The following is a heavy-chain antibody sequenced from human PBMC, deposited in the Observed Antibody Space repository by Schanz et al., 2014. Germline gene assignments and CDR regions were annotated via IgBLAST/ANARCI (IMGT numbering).Heavy chain of an antibody. CDR1: GFVFRTFA. J-gene: IGHJ6*03. D-gene: IGHD2-21*02. CDR3: ARPSDSSWYMDV. Sequence: EVQLLESGGTVVQPGGSLRVSCAASGFVFRTFAMYWVRQAPGKGLEWVSAITGSGSKTYYADSVKGRFTIARDNSKITLFLQMDSLRVEDTAVYYCARPSDSSWYMDVWGKGTTVTVSS. V-gene: IGHV3-23*01. CDR2: ITGSGSKT.